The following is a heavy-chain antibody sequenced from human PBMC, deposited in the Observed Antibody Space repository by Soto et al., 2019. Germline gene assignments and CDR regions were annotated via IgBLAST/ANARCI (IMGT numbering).Heavy chain of an antibody. D-gene: IGHD3-22*01. J-gene: IGHJ4*02. CDR2: IYYNGNT. CDR1: GGSISTDY. CDR3: VRSLAMIPNFDY. V-gene: IGHV4-59*08. Sequence: QVQLQESGPGLVKPSETLSLTCTVSGGSISTDYWSWIRQPPGKGLEWIGCIYYNGNTYYNPSLTSRVTVSKDTSKNQLSLTLTSVTAADRAVFFCVRSLAMIPNFDYWGLGALVTVSS.